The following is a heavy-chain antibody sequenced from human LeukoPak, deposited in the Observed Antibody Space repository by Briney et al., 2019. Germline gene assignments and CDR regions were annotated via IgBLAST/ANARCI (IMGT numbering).Heavy chain of an antibody. CDR3: ARGAMGATRGRLDY. CDR1: GGSFSGYY. D-gene: IGHD1-26*01. V-gene: IGHV4-34*01. J-gene: IGHJ4*02. CDR2: INHSGST. Sequence: SETLSLTCAVDGGSFSGYYWSWIRQPPGKGLEWIGEINHSGSTNYNPSLKSRVTISVDTSKNQFSLKLSSVTAADTAVYYCARGAMGATRGRLDYWGQGTLVTVSS.